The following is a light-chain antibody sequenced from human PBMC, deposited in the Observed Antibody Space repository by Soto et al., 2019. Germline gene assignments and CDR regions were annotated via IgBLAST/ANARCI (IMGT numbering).Light chain of an antibody. CDR3: SSYVTGNSLI. Sequence: QSALTQPPSASGSPGQSVTISCTGTSSDVGGHDYVSWYQQHPGKVPKLMIYEVSMRPSGVPDRFSGSKSGNTASLTVSGLQAEDEAYYYCSSYVTGNSLIFGGGTKLTVL. CDR2: EVS. V-gene: IGLV2-8*01. CDR1: SSDVGGHDY. J-gene: IGLJ2*01.